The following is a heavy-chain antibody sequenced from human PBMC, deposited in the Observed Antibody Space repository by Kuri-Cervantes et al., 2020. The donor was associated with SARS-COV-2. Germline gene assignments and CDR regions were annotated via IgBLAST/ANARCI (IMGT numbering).Heavy chain of an antibody. CDR2: INQDGSGE. J-gene: IGHJ4*02. D-gene: IGHD7-27*01. CDR3: AELGMGPVDY. CDR1: RFMFSCDR. Sequence: GESLKISCAASRFMFSCDRMNWVRQAPGKGLEWVANINQDGSGEYYVDSVKGRFTISRDNVKNSLYLQMNSLRAEDTAVYYCAELGMGPVDYWGQGTLVTVSS. V-gene: IGHV3-7*01.